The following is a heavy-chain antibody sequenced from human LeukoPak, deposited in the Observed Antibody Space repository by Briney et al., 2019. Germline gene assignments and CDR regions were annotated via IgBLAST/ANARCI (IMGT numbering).Heavy chain of an antibody. Sequence: SETLSLTCAVYGGSFSGYYWSWIRQPPGKGLEWIGEINHSGSTNYNPSLKSRVTISVDTSKNQLSLKLSSVTAADTAVYYCARGRGYSSSWYFYFDIWGQGTMVTVSS. CDR3: ARGRGYSSSWYFYFDI. CDR1: GGSFSGYY. D-gene: IGHD6-13*01. J-gene: IGHJ3*02. CDR2: INHSGST. V-gene: IGHV4-34*01.